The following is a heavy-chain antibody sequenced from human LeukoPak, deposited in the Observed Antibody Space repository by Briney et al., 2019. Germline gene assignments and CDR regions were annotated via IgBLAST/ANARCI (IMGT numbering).Heavy chain of an antibody. J-gene: IGHJ5*02. V-gene: IGHV4-59*08. Sequence: PSETLSLTCTVSGGSISGYYWIWIRQPPGETLEWIGYVHYSGTTNYNPSLKSRVTMSVDTSKNQFSLNLSAVNAADTAVYYCVRRRGYDCSVYYRSFDPWGQGILVTVSS. CDR3: VRRRGYDCSVYYRSFDP. CDR1: GGSISGYY. CDR2: VHYSGTT. D-gene: IGHD3-22*01.